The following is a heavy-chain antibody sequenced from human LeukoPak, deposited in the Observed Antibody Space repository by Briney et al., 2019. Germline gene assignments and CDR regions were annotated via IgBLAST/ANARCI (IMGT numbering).Heavy chain of an antibody. J-gene: IGHJ5*02. CDR1: GYTFTGYY. V-gene: IGHV1-2*02. CDR2: INPNSGGT. Sequence: ASVKVSCKASGYTFTGYYMHWARQAPGQGLEWMGWINPNSGGTNYAQKFQGRVTMTRDTSISTAYMELSRLRSDDTAVYYCASLGQVVVTPRNAVSAWGQGTLVTVSS. CDR3: ASLGQVVVTPRNAVSA. D-gene: IGHD4-23*01.